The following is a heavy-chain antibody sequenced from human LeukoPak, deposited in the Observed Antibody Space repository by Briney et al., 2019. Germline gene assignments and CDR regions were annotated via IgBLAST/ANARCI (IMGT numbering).Heavy chain of an antibody. D-gene: IGHD5-24*01. Sequence: GESLKISCKGSGYSFTSYWIGWVRQMPGKGLVWMGIIYPGDSDTRYSPSFQGQVTISADKSISTAYLQWSSLKASDTAMYYCARVTGWLQFGNGWFDPWGQGTLVTVSS. CDR1: GYSFTSYW. V-gene: IGHV5-51*01. CDR3: ARVTGWLQFGNGWFDP. J-gene: IGHJ5*02. CDR2: IYPGDSDT.